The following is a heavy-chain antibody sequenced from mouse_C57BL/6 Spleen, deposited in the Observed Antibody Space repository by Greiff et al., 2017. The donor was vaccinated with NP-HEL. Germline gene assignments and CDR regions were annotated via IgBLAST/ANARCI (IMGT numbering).Heavy chain of an antibody. V-gene: IGHV5-6*01. CDR2: ISSGGSYT. J-gene: IGHJ1*03. CDR1: GFTFSSYG. D-gene: IGHD2-3*01. CDR3: ARLIYDGYYDPWYFDV. Sequence: EVKLVESGGDLVKPGGSLKLSCAASGFTFSSYGMSWVRQTPDKRLEWVATISSGGSYTYYPDSVKGRFTISRDNAKNTLYLQMSSLKSEDTAMYYCARLIYDGYYDPWYFDVWGTGTTVTVSS.